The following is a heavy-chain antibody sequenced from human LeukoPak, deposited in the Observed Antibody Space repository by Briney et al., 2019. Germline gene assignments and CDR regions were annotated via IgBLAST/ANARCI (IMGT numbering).Heavy chain of an antibody. V-gene: IGHV3-48*01. Sequence: GGSLRLSCVASGFSFSNYWMHWVRQPPGKGLEWVSYISSSGSTIYYADSVKGRFTISRDNSKNTLYLQMNSLRAEDTAVYYCAKDRRNDFDYWGQGTLVTVSS. CDR3: AKDRRNDFDY. J-gene: IGHJ4*02. CDR2: ISSSGSTI. D-gene: IGHD1-14*01. CDR1: GFSFSNYW.